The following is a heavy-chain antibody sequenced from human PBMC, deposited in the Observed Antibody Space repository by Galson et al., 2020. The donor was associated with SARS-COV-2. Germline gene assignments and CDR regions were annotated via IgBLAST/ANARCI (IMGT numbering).Heavy chain of an antibody. CDR3: ARDPLYYYDSSGYLTGAFDI. CDR1: GGSISSSSYY. D-gene: IGHD3-22*01. Sequence: SETLSLTCTVSGGSISSSSYYWGWIRQPPGKGLEWIGXXXYXWXXXXNQSLKSRVTISVDTSKNQFSLKLSSVTAADTAVYYCARDPLYYYDSSGYLTGAFDIWGQGTMVTVSS. V-gene: IGHV4-39*07. CDR2: XXYXWXX. J-gene: IGHJ3*02.